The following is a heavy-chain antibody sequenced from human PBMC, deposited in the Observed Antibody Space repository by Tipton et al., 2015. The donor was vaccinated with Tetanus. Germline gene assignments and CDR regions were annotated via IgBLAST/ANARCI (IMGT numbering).Heavy chain of an antibody. CDR1: GGSISSYY. CDR2: IYFNGST. CDR3: ARDGGRELL. D-gene: IGHD3-16*01. Sequence: TLSLTCTVSGGSISSYYWSWIRQPPGKGLEWIGYIYFNGSTNYNPSLKSRVTISVDTPKNQFSLTVNSVTAADTAVYYCARDGGRELLWGQGTLVTVSS. V-gene: IGHV4-59*01. J-gene: IGHJ4*02.